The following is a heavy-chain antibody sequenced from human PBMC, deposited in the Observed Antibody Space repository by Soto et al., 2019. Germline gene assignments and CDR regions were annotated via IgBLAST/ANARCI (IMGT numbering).Heavy chain of an antibody. CDR3: ARSREYSFGYKSPFDV. V-gene: IGHV5-51*01. Sequence: EVQLVQSGSEVKKPGESLTISCEASGYNFKNWWIVWVRQMPGKGLEFMGIIYPADSDTRYSPSFQGQVTSSADKSISTAYLQWNSLKASDTAIYYCARSREYSFGYKSPFDVWGQGTTVTVSS. CDR1: GYNFKNWW. J-gene: IGHJ3*01. CDR2: IYPADSDT. D-gene: IGHD5-18*01.